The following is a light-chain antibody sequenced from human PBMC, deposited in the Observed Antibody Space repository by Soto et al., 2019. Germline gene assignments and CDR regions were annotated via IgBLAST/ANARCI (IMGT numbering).Light chain of an antibody. J-gene: IGKJ5*01. CDR3: QQYNNWPPIT. CDR2: GAS. Sequence: EIFLTQAPGPLSFSPGERATLSCRASPSVSASHLAWYQQTPGQAPRLPIYGASTRAPGIPARFSGSGSGTEFTLTISSLQSEDFAVYYCQQYNNWPPITFGQGTRLEI. CDR1: PSVSASH. V-gene: IGKV3-15*01.